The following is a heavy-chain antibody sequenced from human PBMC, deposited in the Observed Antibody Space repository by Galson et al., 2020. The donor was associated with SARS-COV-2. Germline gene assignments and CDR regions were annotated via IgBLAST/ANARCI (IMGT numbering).Heavy chain of an antibody. Sequence: GSLRLSCAASGFTFSSYAMHWVRQAPGKGLEWVAVISYDGSNKYYADSVKGRFTISRDNSKNTLYLQMNSLRAEDTAVYYCARDGATQTPLWFGELLIDYFDYWGQGTLVTVSS. CDR1: GFTFSSYA. J-gene: IGHJ4*02. CDR2: ISYDGSNK. D-gene: IGHD3-10*01. CDR3: ARDGATQTPLWFGELLIDYFDY. V-gene: IGHV3-30*04.